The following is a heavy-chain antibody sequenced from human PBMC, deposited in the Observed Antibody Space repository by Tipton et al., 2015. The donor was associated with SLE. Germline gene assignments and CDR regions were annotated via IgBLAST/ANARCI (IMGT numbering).Heavy chain of an antibody. CDR1: GASIGGGGYY. CDR3: ARDVAAEFDY. V-gene: IGHV4-31*03. D-gene: IGHD6-13*01. Sequence: TLSLTCTVSGASIGGGGYYWSWIRQHPGKGLEWIGYIYDGGSTYYNPSLKSRVTISVDTSKNQFSLKLSSVTAADTAVYYCARDVAAEFDYWGQGTLVTVSS. CDR2: IYDGGST. J-gene: IGHJ4*02.